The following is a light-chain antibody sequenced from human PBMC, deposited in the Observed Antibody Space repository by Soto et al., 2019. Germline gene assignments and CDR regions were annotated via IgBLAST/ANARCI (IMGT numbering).Light chain of an antibody. V-gene: IGKV3-11*01. CDR1: QSVGTY. Sequence: ETVLTQSPATLSLSPGERATLSCRASQSVGTYLAWYQQRPGQAPRLLIYGASNRATGIPARFSGSESGTDFTLTISSLEPEDFAVYYCQQRIHWPPFTFGPGTKVDLK. CDR3: QQRIHWPPFT. CDR2: GAS. J-gene: IGKJ3*01.